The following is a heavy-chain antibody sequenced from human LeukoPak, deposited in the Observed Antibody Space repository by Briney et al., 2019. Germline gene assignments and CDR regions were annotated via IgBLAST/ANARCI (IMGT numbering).Heavy chain of an antibody. V-gene: IGHV4-59*08. J-gene: IGHJ3*02. CDR3: ARARLGTDAFDI. D-gene: IGHD1/OR15-1a*01. CDR1: GGSISSYY. Sequence: SETLSLTCTISGGSISSYYWSWIRQPPGKGLEWIGYIYYSGSTNYNPSLKSRVTISVDTSKNQFSLKLSSVTAADTAVSYCARARLGTDAFDIWGQGTMVTVSS. CDR2: IYYSGST.